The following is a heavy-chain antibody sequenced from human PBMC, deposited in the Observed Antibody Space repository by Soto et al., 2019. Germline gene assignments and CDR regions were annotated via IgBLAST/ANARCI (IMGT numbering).Heavy chain of an antibody. CDR2: ISAYNGNT. CDR1: GYTFTSYG. V-gene: IGHV1-18*01. CDR3: ARVNMVRGVIIPNWFDP. J-gene: IGHJ5*02. D-gene: IGHD3-10*01. Sequence: ASVKVFCKASGYTFTSYGISWVRQAPGQGLEWMGWISAYNGNTNYAQKLQGRVTMTTDTSMSTAYMELRSLRSDDTAVYYCARVNMVRGVIIPNWFDPWGQGTLVTVSS.